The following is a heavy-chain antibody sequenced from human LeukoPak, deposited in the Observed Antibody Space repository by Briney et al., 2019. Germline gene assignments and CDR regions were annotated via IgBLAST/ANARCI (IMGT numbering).Heavy chain of an antibody. CDR3: ARLSRAVADL. CDR1: GGSISSGGYS. D-gene: IGHD6-19*01. CDR2: IYHSGST. V-gene: IGHV4-30-2*01. Sequence: SETLSLTCAVSGGSISSGGYSWSWIRQPPGKGLEWIGYIYHSGSTYYDPSLKSRVTISVDRSKNQFSLKLSSVTAADTAVYYCARLSRAVADLWGQGTLVTVSS. J-gene: IGHJ5*02.